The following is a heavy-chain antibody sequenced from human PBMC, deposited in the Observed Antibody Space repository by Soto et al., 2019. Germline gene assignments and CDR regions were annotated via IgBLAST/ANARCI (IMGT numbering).Heavy chain of an antibody. J-gene: IGHJ4*02. D-gene: IGHD3-3*01. V-gene: IGHV3-30*18. Sequence: GGSLRLSCAASGFTFSSYGMHWVRQAPGKGLEWAAVISYDGSNKYYADSVKGRFTISRDNSKNTLYLQMNSLRAEDTAVYYCAKDDTYYDFWSGYSPSGYWGQGTLVTVSS. CDR3: AKDDTYYDFWSGYSPSGY. CDR2: ISYDGSNK. CDR1: GFTFSSYG.